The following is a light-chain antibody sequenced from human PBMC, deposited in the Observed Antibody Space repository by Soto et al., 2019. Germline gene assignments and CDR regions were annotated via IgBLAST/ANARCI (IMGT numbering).Light chain of an antibody. CDR3: CSYASSTTI. Sequence: QSVLTQPASVSGSPGQSITISCTETSSDVGNYNLVSWYQQHPGKAPKLMIYEGNKRPSGVSNRFSGSKSGNTASLTISGLQAEDEADYYCCSYASSTTIFGGGTKVTVL. CDR2: EGN. V-gene: IGLV2-23*03. CDR1: SSDVGNYNL. J-gene: IGLJ2*01.